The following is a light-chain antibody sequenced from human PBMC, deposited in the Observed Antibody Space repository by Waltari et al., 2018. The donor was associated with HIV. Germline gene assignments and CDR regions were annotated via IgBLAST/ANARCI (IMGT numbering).Light chain of an antibody. Sequence: EIVMTQSPATLSLSPGETATLSCRTRQSIATNLAWYQQKRGQAPKPLIYDASTGAAGVPPRFSGSGSGTEFNLTIDSLQSDDFAIYYCQQYNNWPYTFARGSKVEVK. CDR3: QQYNNWPYT. J-gene: IGKJ2*01. CDR1: QSIATN. CDR2: DAS. V-gene: IGKV3-15*01.